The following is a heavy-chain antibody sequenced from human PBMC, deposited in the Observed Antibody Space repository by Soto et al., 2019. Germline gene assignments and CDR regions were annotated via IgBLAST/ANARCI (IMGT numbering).Heavy chain of an antibody. V-gene: IGHV3-74*01. D-gene: IGHD5-18*01. CDR1: GFTFSTYW. J-gene: IGHJ4*02. Sequence: GGSLRLSCAATGFTFSTYWMHWVRQGPGKGLVWVSRISTDGSSTTYADSVKGRFTISRDNAKNSLYLQMNSLRAEDTAVYYCARDYSSYGPFDYWGQGTLVTVSS. CDR2: ISTDGSST. CDR3: ARDYSSYGPFDY.